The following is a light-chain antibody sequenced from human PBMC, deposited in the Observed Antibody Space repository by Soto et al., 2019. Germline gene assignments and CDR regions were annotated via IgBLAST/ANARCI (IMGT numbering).Light chain of an antibody. J-gene: IGKJ1*01. V-gene: IGKV1-5*01. Sequence: DIQMTQSPSTLPASVGDRVTITCRASQSISNWLARYQQKPGTAPKLLIYHASTLESGVPSRFSGSGSGTEFTLTISSLQPDDFATYYCQQYNSYSFGQGTKVDI. CDR1: QSISNW. CDR2: HAS. CDR3: QQYNSYS.